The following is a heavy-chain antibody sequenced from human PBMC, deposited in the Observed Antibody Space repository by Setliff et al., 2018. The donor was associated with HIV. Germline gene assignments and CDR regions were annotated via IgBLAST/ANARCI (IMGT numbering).Heavy chain of an antibody. CDR2: IIPILGIA. CDR1: GGTFSSYA. CDR3: ARVGIQLWYPSYYYYYMDV. J-gene: IGHJ6*03. Sequence: SVKVSCKASGGTFSSYAVSWVRQAPGQGLEWMGGIIPILGIANYAQKFQGRVTITADKSTSTAYMELSSLRSEDTAVYYCARVGIQLWYPSYYYYYMDVWGKGTTVTVSS. D-gene: IGHD5-18*01. V-gene: IGHV1-69*10.